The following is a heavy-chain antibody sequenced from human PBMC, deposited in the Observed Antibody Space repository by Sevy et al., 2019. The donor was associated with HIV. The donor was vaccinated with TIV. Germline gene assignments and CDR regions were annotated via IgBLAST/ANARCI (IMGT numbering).Heavy chain of an antibody. D-gene: IGHD1-26*01. V-gene: IGHV3-33*01. CDR3: ARPVGATRYDGFDI. J-gene: IGHJ3*02. CDR1: GFTFSSYG. Sequence: GGSLRLSCAASGFTFSSYGMHWVRQAPGKGLEWVAVIWYDGSNKYYADSVKGRFTISRDNSKNTLYLQMNSLRAEDTAVYYCARPVGATRYDGFDIWGQGTMVTVSS. CDR2: IWYDGSNK.